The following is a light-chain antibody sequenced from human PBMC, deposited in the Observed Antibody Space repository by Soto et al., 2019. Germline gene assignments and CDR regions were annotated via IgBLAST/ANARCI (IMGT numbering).Light chain of an antibody. V-gene: IGLV1-44*01. CDR2: NND. J-gene: IGLJ1*01. Sequence: QSVLTHPPSASGTPGQRVSVSCSGSSSNIGSNAVNWYQQLPGTAPKLLIYNNDQRPSGAPDRFSGSKSGTSASLAISGLQSEDEVYYYCASWNDSMHGYVLGIGT. CDR1: SSNIGSNA. CDR3: ASWNDSMHGYV.